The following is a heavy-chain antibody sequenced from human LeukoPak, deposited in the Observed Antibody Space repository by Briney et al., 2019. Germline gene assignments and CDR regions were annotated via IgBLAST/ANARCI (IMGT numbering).Heavy chain of an antibody. V-gene: IGHV4-34*01. J-gene: IGHJ3*02. Sequence: SETLSLTCAVYGESFSGYYWSWIRQPPGKGLEWIGEINHSGSTNYNPSLKSRVTISVDTSKNQFSLKLSSVTAADTAVYYCARMTTVTTGAFDIWGQGTMVTVSS. D-gene: IGHD4-17*01. CDR2: INHSGST. CDR1: GESFSGYY. CDR3: ARMTTVTTGAFDI.